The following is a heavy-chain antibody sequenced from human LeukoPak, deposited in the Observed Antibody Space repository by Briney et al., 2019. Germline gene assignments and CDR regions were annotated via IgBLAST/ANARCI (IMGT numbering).Heavy chain of an antibody. CDR2: ISAYNGNA. Sequence: ASVKVSCKTSGYIFTDYGINWVRQAPGQGLDWMGWISAYNGNAKYPQKLQGRVTLTTDTATNTVYMELGSLRSDDTAVYYCARVAVTGDYFDSWGQGTLVSVSS. CDR3: ARVAVTGDYFDS. J-gene: IGHJ4*02. D-gene: IGHD6-19*01. CDR1: GYIFTDYG. V-gene: IGHV1-18*01.